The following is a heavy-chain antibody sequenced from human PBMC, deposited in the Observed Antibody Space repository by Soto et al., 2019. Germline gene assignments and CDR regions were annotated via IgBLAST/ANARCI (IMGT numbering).Heavy chain of an antibody. CDR3: ATRTNQRYCSGGSCSLDY. Sequence: ASVKVSCKASGYTFTSYGISWVRQAPGQGLEWMGWISAYNGNTNYAQKLQGRVTMTTDTSTSTAYMELRSLRSDDTAVYHCATRTNQRYCSGGSCSLDYWGQGTLVTVSS. CDR2: ISAYNGNT. D-gene: IGHD2-15*01. J-gene: IGHJ4*02. V-gene: IGHV1-18*01. CDR1: GYTFTSYG.